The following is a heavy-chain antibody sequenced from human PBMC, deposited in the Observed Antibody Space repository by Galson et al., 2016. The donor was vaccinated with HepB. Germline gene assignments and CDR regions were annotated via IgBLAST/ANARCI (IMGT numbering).Heavy chain of an antibody. CDR3: AIDGGLAVERPWGWYDP. CDR1: GGSMSSYY. CDR2: IYYRGYT. D-gene: IGHD3-16*01. J-gene: IGHJ5*02. V-gene: IGHV4-59*01. Sequence: SETLSLTCNVSGGSMSSYYWSWIRQPPGKGLEWIGYIYYRGYTKYNPSLKSRVTISVDTSKKQFSLKLTRVTAADTAVYYCAIDGGLAVERPWGWYDPWGQGTLVTVSS.